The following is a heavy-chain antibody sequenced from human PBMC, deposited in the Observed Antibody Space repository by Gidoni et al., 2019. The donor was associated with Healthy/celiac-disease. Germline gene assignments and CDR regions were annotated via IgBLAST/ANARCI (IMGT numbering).Heavy chain of an antibody. Sequence: QVQLVEAGGGVVQPGRARRRAGAASGVSFSRYAMHWVRQVPGGGLEWVTVISYDGSNRYYADSVKGRFTISRDNSKNTLYLQMNSLRAEDTAVYYCARGNGGPQAQVYFDYWGQGTLVTVSS. CDR1: GVSFSRYA. D-gene: IGHD4-17*01. J-gene: IGHJ4*02. CDR3: ARGNGGPQAQVYFDY. CDR2: ISYDGSNR. V-gene: IGHV3-30-3*01.